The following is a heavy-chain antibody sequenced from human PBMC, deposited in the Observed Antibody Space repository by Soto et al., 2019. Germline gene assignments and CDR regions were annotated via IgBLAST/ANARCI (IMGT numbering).Heavy chain of an antibody. V-gene: IGHV1-69*12. CDR3: ERDKDRQHLGGNYYYILDV. CDR1: GGTFSTSA. CDR2: IMPVFATP. J-gene: IGHJ6*02. Sequence: QVQLMQSGAEVKKPGSSVKVSCKASGGTFSTSAISWVRQAPGEGLEWVGGIMPVFATPDYAQKFQGRVTISADESTTTAYLELTRLTTDDTAVYYCERDKDRQHLGGNYYYILDVWGQGTAITVSS.